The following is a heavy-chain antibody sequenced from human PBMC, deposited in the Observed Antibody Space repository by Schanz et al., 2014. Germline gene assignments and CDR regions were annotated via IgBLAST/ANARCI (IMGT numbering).Heavy chain of an antibody. CDR1: GFTFSSYS. CDR2: ISTRSITT. CDR3: ARGEFGRLFPPWFDP. J-gene: IGHJ5*02. D-gene: IGHD3-10*01. V-gene: IGHV3-48*02. Sequence: EVQLVESGGDLVQPGGSLRLSCAASGFTFSSYSMNWVRQTPGKGLEWVSYISTRSITTYYPASLKGRFTISRDDAKNSLYLQMNSLTDEDTAVYYCARGEFGRLFPPWFDPWGQGTLVTVSS.